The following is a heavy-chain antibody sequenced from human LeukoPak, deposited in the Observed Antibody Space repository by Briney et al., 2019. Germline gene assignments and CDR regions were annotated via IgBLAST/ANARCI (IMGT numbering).Heavy chain of an antibody. Sequence: SETLSLTCTVSGGSISSYYWGWIRQPPGKGLEWIGSIYYSGSTYYNPSLKSRVTISVDTSKNQFSLKLSSVTAADTAVYYCARDYGDPDDAFDIWGQGTMVTVSS. V-gene: IGHV4-39*07. J-gene: IGHJ3*02. CDR2: IYYSGST. D-gene: IGHD4-17*01. CDR3: ARDYGDPDDAFDI. CDR1: GGSISSYY.